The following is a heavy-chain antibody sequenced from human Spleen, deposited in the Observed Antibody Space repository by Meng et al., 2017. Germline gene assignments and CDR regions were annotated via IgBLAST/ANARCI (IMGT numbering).Heavy chain of an antibody. CDR3: ARDAGDL. J-gene: IGHJ5*02. V-gene: IGHV4-4*02. Sequence: QVQLQESGPGLVKPSGTLSLTCAVFGGSISSSNWWSWVRQPPGKGLEWIGEINHRGKTTYNPSLKSRVTMSIDTSEKQFSLKLSSVTAADTAVYYCARDAGDLWGQGTLVTVSS. CDR2: INHRGKT. CDR1: GGSISSSNW.